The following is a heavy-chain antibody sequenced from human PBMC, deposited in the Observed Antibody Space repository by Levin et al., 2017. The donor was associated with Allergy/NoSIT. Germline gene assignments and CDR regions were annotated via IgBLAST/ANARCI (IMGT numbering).Heavy chain of an antibody. CDR1: GYIFTDYW. CDR2: IDPSDSYL. V-gene: IGHV5-10-1*01. D-gene: IGHD1-14*01. Sequence: RGESLKISCKASGYIFTDYWISWVRQTPEKGLEWMGRIDPSDSYLNYSPSFQGHVTISADKSTNTPSVHWNSLQASDTAIYFCARLDRKGISAPTRNIFYMDVWGTGTTVTVSS. J-gene: IGHJ6*03. CDR3: ARLDRKGISAPTRNIFYMDV.